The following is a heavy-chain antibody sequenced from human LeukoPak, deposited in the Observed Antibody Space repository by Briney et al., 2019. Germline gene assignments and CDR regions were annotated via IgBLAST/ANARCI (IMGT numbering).Heavy chain of an antibody. Sequence: GGSLRLSCAASGFTFSGYTMNWVRQAPGKGLEWVAVIWYDGSNKYYADSVKGRFTISRDNSKNTLYLQMNSLRAEDTAVYYCARDSTHYDILTGLFDYWGQGTLVTVSS. D-gene: IGHD3-9*01. V-gene: IGHV3-33*08. J-gene: IGHJ4*02. CDR1: GFTFSGYT. CDR3: ARDSTHYDILTGLFDY. CDR2: IWYDGSNK.